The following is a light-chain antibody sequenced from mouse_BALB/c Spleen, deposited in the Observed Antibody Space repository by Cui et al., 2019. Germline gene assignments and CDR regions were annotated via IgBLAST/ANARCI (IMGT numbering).Light chain of an antibody. CDR3: QHFWGTPYT. CDR1: ENIYSN. CDR2: AAT. V-gene: IGKV12-46*01. Sequence: DIHMTQYPASLSVSVGETVTITCRASENIYSNLAWYQQKQGKSPQLLVYAATNLADGVPSRFSGSGSGTQYSLKINSLQSEDFGSYYCQHFWGTPYTFGGGTKLEIK. J-gene: IGKJ2*01.